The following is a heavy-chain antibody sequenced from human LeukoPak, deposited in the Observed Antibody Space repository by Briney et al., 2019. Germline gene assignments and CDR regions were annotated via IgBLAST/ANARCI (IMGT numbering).Heavy chain of an antibody. Sequence: GRSLRLSCAASGFTFSSYAMHWVRQAPGKGLVWVAVISYDGSNKYYADSVKGRFTISSDNSKNTLYLQMNSLRAEDTAVYYCARDRSGYELWFDPWGQGTLVTVSS. J-gene: IGHJ5*02. D-gene: IGHD5-12*01. CDR2: ISYDGSNK. CDR3: ARDRSGYELWFDP. V-gene: IGHV3-30*04. CDR1: GFTFSSYA.